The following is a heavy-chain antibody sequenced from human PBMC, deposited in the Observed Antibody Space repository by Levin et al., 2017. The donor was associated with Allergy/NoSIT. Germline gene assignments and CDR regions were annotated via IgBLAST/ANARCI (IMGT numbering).Heavy chain of an antibody. D-gene: IGHD3-22*01. CDR1: GYTFTSYY. Sequence: ASVKVSCKASGYTFTSYYMHWVRQAPGQGLEWMGIINPSGGSTSYAQKFQGRVTMTRDTSTSTVYMELSSLRSEDTAVYYCARSQRIPNYYDSSGYYYVYPYFDYWGQGTLVTVSS. V-gene: IGHV1-46*01. CDR2: INPSGGST. J-gene: IGHJ4*02. CDR3: ARSQRIPNYYDSSGYYYVYPYFDY.